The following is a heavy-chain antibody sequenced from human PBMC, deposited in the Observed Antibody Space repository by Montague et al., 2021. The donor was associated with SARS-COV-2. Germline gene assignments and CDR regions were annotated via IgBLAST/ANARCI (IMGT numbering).Heavy chain of an antibody. J-gene: IGHJ4*02. D-gene: IGHD5-12*01. Sequence: CAISGDSVAEHRVTSGWLRHALPRGREFVGSTYYKYKWYSDYAPSVRGRLTVNPDASKNEFSLELNYVTPEDTAVYYCLRYSGLFYFDFWGQGTLVTVSS. V-gene: IGHV6-1*01. CDR2: TYYKYKWYS. CDR3: LRYSGLFYFDF. CDR1: GDSVAEHRVT.